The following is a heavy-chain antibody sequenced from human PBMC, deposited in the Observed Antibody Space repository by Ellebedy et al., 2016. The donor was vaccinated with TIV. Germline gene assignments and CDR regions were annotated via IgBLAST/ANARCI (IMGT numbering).Heavy chain of an antibody. Sequence: GESLKISXAASGFRFSTFAMSWVRQAPGKGLEWVATISGAGGHTLPADSVKGRFTISRDNFKNTLYLEMNSLTAEDTAVYYCAKDPFTVVIRTYYFDYWGQGTLVTVSS. D-gene: IGHD4-23*01. J-gene: IGHJ4*02. CDR1: GFRFSTFA. V-gene: IGHV3-23*01. CDR3: AKDPFTVVIRTYYFDY. CDR2: ISGAGGHT.